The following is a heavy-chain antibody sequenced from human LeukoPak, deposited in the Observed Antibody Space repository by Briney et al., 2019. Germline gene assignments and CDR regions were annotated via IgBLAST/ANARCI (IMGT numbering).Heavy chain of an antibody. D-gene: IGHD3-3*01. J-gene: IGHJ4*02. CDR1: GFTFSSYA. CDR3: AKDGVNYDFWSGYIALDY. V-gene: IGHV3-23*01. CDR2: ISGSGGST. Sequence: PGGSLRLSCAASGFTFSSYAMSWVRQAPGKGLEWVSAISGSGGSTYYADSVKGRFTISRDNSKNTLYLQMNSLRAEDTAVYYCAKDGVNYDFWSGYIALDYWGQGTLVTVSS.